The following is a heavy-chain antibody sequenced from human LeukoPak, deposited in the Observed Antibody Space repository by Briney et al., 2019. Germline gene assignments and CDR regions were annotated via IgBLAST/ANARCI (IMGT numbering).Heavy chain of an antibody. V-gene: IGHV4-30-2*01. CDR3: ARAGGYNFRSSGPETIDY. CDR2: IYHSGST. Sequence: SETLSLTCAVSGGSISSGGYSWSWIRQPPGKGLEWIGYIYHSGSTYYNPSLKSRVTISVDRSKNQFSLKLSSVTAADMAVYYCARAGGYNFRSSGPETIDYWGQGTLVTVSS. CDR1: GGSISSGGYS. D-gene: IGHD5-18*01. J-gene: IGHJ4*02.